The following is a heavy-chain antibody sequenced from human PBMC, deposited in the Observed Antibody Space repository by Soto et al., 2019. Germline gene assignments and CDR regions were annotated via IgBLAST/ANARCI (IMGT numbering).Heavy chain of an antibody. D-gene: IGHD2-21*01. CDR1: GFTFSIYA. Sequence: PGGSLRLSCAASGFTFSIYAMSWVRHAPGKGLEWVSAISGSGGSTYYADSVKGRFTISRDNSKNTLYLQMNSLRAEDTAVYYCAKDALFPPVYQFDYWGQGTLVTVSS. V-gene: IGHV3-23*01. CDR2: ISGSGGST. CDR3: AKDALFPPVYQFDY. J-gene: IGHJ4*02.